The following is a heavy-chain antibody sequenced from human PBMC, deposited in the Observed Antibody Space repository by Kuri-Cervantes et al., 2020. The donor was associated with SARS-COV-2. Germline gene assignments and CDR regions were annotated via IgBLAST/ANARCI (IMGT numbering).Heavy chain of an antibody. CDR1: GFSPSTSGVG. CDR2: IYWNDDK. J-gene: IGHJ4*02. CDR3: ATSPKVGIAAAGTYFDY. Sequence: SGPTLVKPPQTLTLTCTFSGFSPSTSGVGVGWIRQPPGKALEWLALIYWNDDKRYSPSLKSRLTITKDTSKNQVVLTMTNMDPVDTATYYCATSPKVGIAAAGTYFDYWGQGTLVTVSS. D-gene: IGHD6-13*01. V-gene: IGHV2-5*01.